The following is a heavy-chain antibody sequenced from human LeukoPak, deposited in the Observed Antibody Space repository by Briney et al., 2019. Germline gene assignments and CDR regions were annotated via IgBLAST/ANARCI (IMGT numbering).Heavy chain of an antibody. V-gene: IGHV4-34*01. CDR2: INHSGST. J-gene: IGHJ6*04. CDR3: ARVPFYDYVWGSYRYYGMDV. CDR1: GGSFSDYY. Sequence: SETLSLTCAAYGGSFSDYYWSWIRQPPGKGLEWIGEINHSGSTNYNPSLKSRVTISVDTSKNQFPLKLSPVTAADTAVYYCARVPFYDYVWGSYRYYGMDVWGKGTTVTVSS. D-gene: IGHD3-16*02.